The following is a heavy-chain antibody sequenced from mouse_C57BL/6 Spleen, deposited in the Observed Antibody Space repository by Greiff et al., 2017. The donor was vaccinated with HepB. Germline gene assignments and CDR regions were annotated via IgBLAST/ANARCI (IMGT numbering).Heavy chain of an antibody. D-gene: IGHD3-2*02. V-gene: IGHV1-5*01. CDR1: GYTFTSYW. CDR3: TGRGTAQATGFDY. J-gene: IGHJ2*01. CDR2: IYPGNSDT. Sequence: EVQRVESGTVLARPGASVKMSCKTSGYTFTSYWMHWVKQRPGQGLEWIGAIYPGNSDTSYNQKFKGKAKLTAVTSASTAYMELSSLTNEDSAVYYCTGRGTAQATGFDYWGQGTTLTVSS.